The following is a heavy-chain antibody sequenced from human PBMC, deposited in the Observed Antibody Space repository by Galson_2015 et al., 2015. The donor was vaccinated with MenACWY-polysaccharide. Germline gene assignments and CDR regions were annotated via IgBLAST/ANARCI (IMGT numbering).Heavy chain of an antibody. CDR3: ARDGRIVVVPSR. CDR1: GFTFSSYW. V-gene: IGHV3-7*01. Sequence: SLRLSCAASGFTFSSYWMSWVRQAPGKGLEWVATIKQDGSEKYYVDPVKGRFTISRDSAKSSLYLQMSSLRAEDTAVYYCARDGRIVVVPSRWGQGTMVTVSS. CDR2: IKQDGSEK. D-gene: IGHD2-2*01. J-gene: IGHJ3*01.